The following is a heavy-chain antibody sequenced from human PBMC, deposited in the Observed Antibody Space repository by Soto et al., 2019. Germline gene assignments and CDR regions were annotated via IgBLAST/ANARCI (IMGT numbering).Heavy chain of an antibody. CDR2: IYYSRST. CDR1: GGSISSYD. CDR3: ARDSSYSSSWYNYGMDV. J-gene: IGHJ6*02. D-gene: IGHD6-13*01. V-gene: IGHV4-59*01. Sequence: SETLSVTCTVSGGSISSYDWSWIRQPPGKGLEWIGYIYYSRSTNYNPSLKSRVTISVDTSKNQFSLKLSSVTAADTAVYYCARDSSYSSSWYNYGMDVWGQGTTVTVS.